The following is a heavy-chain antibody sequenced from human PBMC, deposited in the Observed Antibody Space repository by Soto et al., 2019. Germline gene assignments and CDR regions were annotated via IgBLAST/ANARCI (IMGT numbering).Heavy chain of an antibody. CDR3: AQDGSSGWYVDF. CDR2: ITGSGGST. J-gene: IGHJ4*01. D-gene: IGHD6-19*01. Sequence: QPWGSLRLSCAASGFIVSNHYMSLVRQAPGKGLEWVSAITGSGGSTYYADSVKGRFTISGDNSKNTLYLQMNSLRAEDTAVYYCAQDGSSGWYVDFWGHGTLVTVSS. CDR1: GFIVSNHY. V-gene: IGHV3-23*01.